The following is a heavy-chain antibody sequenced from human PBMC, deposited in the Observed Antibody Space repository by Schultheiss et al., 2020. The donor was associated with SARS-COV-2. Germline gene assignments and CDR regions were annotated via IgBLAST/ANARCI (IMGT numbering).Heavy chain of an antibody. D-gene: IGHD1-7*01. V-gene: IGHV4-31*11. J-gene: IGHJ3*02. CDR2: IYYSGST. Sequence: SETLSLTCAVSGGSISSGGYSWSWIRQHPGKGLEWIGYIYYSGSTYYNPSLKSRVTISVDTSKNQFSLKLSSVTAADTAVYYCARVPDNWNYVYAFDIWGQGTMVTVSS. CDR3: ARVPDNWNYVYAFDI. CDR1: GGSISSGGYS.